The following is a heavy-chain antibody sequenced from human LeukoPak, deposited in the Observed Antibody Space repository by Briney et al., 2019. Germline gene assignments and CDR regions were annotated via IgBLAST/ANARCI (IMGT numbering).Heavy chain of an antibody. Sequence: GASVKVSCKVSGYTLTELTMHWVRQAPGKGLEWMGGFDPEDGETIYAQKFQGRVTMTEDTSTDTAYMELSSLRSEDTAVYYCARSVDRAMVLATDYWGQGTLVTVSS. CDR3: ARSVDRAMVLATDY. CDR1: GYTLTELT. CDR2: FDPEDGET. J-gene: IGHJ4*02. V-gene: IGHV1-24*01. D-gene: IGHD5-18*01.